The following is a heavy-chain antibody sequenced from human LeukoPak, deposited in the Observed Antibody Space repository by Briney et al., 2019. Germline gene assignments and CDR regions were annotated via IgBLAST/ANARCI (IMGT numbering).Heavy chain of an antibody. V-gene: IGHV1-3*01. CDR2: INAGNGNT. D-gene: IGHD3-22*01. CDR1: GYTFTSYA. CDR3: ARGITMIVVVTPTGDWFDP. J-gene: IGHJ5*02. Sequence: GASVKVSCKASGYTFTSYAMHWVRQAPGQRLEWMGWINAGNGNTKYSRKFQGRVTITRDTSASTAYMELSSLRSEDTAVYYCARGITMIVVVTPTGDWFDPWGQGTLVTVSS.